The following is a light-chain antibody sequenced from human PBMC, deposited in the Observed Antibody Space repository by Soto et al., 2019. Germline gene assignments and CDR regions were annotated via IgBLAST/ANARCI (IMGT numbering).Light chain of an antibody. V-gene: IGKV1-5*01. J-gene: IGKJ1*01. CDR3: QQDNSYWT. Sequence: DIQMTQSPYPLSASVGDRVIITCRAIQSISSWWAWYQQKPGIAPKLLIYDAYSLESGVPSRFSGSGSGTEFTLTIGILQPDDFATYYCQQDNSYWTFGQGTKVEIK. CDR2: DAY. CDR1: QSISSW.